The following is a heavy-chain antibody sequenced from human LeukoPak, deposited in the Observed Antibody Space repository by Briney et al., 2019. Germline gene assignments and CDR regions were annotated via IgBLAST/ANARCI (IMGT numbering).Heavy chain of an antibody. Sequence: SETLSLTCTVSGGSISSYYWSWIRQPAGKGLEWIGRIYTSGSTNYNPSLKSRVTMSVDTSKNQFSLKLSSVTAADTAVYYCARYYYGSGSYFFDYWGQGTLVTVSS. CDR1: GGSISSYY. J-gene: IGHJ4*02. CDR3: ARYYYGSGSYFFDY. D-gene: IGHD3-10*01. CDR2: IYTSGST. V-gene: IGHV4-4*07.